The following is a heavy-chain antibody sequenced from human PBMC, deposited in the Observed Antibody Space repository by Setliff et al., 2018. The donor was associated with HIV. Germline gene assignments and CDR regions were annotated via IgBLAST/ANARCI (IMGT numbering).Heavy chain of an antibody. CDR2: ISFHGRNK. CDR1: GFTFSDYG. J-gene: IGHJ4*02. CDR3: GKDYVADYYTPSGRDGAVDY. V-gene: IGHV3-30*18. Sequence: GSLRLSCAASGFTFSDYGMHWVRQAPGKGLEWVALISFHGRNKYYGDSVKGRFTISRDDSKSTLYLQMNSLRADDTAVYYCGKDYVADYYTPSGRDGAVDYWGQGTLVTVSS. D-gene: IGHD3-10*01.